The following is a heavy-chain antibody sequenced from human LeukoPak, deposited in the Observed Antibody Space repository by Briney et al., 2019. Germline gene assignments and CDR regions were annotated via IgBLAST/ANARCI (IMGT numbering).Heavy chain of an antibody. D-gene: IGHD3-22*01. J-gene: IGHJ1*01. Sequence: ASVKVSCKASRYTFTGYYMHWVRQAPGQGLEWMGWINPNSGDTNYVQKFQGRVAMTRDTSISTAYMELSRLRSDDTALYYCARGRYYYDSSGSSGYFQLWGQGTLVTVSS. CDR1: RYTFTGYY. CDR3: ARGRYYYDSSGSSGYFQL. CDR2: INPNSGDT. V-gene: IGHV1-2*02.